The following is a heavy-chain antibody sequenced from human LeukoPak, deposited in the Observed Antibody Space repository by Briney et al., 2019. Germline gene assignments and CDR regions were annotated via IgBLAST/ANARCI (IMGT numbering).Heavy chain of an antibody. CDR3: AKTGQADY. CDR2: NTGSGGTT. V-gene: IGHV3-23*01. Sequence: GGSLRLSCAAYGFKFNDYYMKWLRQAPGKGLEWLSTNTGSGGTTYSADSVKGRFTISRDNSKNTLYLQVNSLRAEDTAVYYCAKTGQADYWGQGTLVTVSS. J-gene: IGHJ4*02. D-gene: IGHD2-8*02. CDR1: GFKFNDYY.